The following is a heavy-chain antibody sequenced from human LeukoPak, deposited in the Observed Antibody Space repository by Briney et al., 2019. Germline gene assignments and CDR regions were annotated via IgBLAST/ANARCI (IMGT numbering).Heavy chain of an antibody. V-gene: IGHV3-23*01. J-gene: IGHJ4*02. Sequence: GGSLRLSCAASGFTFSSYAMSWVRQAPGKGLEWVSAIHGSDDNTHYADSVKGRFTISRDKSKNTLYLQMNSLRADDTAVYYCAKDLLRWSFDYWGQGTLVTVSS. CDR3: AKDLLRWSFDY. D-gene: IGHD4-23*01. CDR2: IHGSDDNT. CDR1: GFTFSSYA.